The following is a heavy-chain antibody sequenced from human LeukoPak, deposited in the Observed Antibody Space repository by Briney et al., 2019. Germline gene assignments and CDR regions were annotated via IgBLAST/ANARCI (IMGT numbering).Heavy chain of an antibody. CDR1: GFTFANYV. Sequence: GRSLRLSCAASGFTFANYVTHWVRQAPGKGLEWVAVTSPDEGLKFYGDSVKGRFTISRDNSKNTMYLQMNDLREEGTAVYYCTRDPILGAPDYFDYWGQGTLVTVSS. D-gene: IGHD1-26*01. J-gene: IGHJ4*02. V-gene: IGHV3-30*04. CDR2: TSPDEGLK. CDR3: TRDPILGAPDYFDY.